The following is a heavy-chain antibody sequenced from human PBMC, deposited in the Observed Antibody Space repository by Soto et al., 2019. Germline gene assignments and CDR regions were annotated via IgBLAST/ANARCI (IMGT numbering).Heavy chain of an antibody. CDR2: ISSNGGST. Sequence: GGSLRLSCSASGFTFSSYAMHWVRQAPGKGLEYVSAISSNGGSTYYADSVKGRFTISRDNSKNTLYLQMSSLRAEDTAVYYCVKVHLGYCSSTSCYPAPYYYYGMDVWGQGTTVTVSS. V-gene: IGHV3-64D*08. CDR1: GFTFSSYA. J-gene: IGHJ6*02. D-gene: IGHD2-2*01. CDR3: VKVHLGYCSSTSCYPAPYYYYGMDV.